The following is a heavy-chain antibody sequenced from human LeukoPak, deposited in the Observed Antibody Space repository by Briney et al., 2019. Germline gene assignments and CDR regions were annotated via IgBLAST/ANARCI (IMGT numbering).Heavy chain of an antibody. CDR2: INPNSGDT. J-gene: IGHJ4*02. D-gene: IGHD6-19*01. V-gene: IGHV1-2*02. CDR3: AILTSIAVAGTTETPTIKIDY. CDR1: GDTFTDYY. Sequence: ASVKVSCKTFGDTFTDYYIHWVRQAPGQGLEWMGWINPNSGDTSYGQRFQGRVTMTRDTSISTVYMEVSRLRSDDTAVYYCAILTSIAVAGTTETPTIKIDYWGQGTLVTVSS.